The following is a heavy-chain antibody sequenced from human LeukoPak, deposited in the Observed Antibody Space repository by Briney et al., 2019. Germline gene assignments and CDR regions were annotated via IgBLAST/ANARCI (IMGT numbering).Heavy chain of an antibody. D-gene: IGHD1-26*01. V-gene: IGHV3-7*01. CDR3: AKTIVGSNVFDI. CDR1: RFSFSSHW. J-gene: IGHJ3*02. CDR2: IKEDGREK. Sequence: GGSLRLSCVASRFSFSSHWMTWVRQAPGKGLEWVANIKEDGREKYYADSVKGRFTISRDNAKNSLYLQMNSLRGGDTAVYYCAKTIVGSNVFDIWGQGTLVTVSS.